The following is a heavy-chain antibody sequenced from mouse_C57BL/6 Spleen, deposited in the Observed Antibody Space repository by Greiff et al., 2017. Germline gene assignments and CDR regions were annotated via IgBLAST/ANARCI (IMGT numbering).Heavy chain of an antibody. CDR2: IHPNSGST. V-gene: IGHV1-64*01. Sequence: QVQLQQPGAELVKPGASVKLSCKASGYTFTSYWMHWVKQRPGQGLEWIGMIHPNSGSTNYNEKFKSKATLTVDKSSSTAYMQLSSLTSEDSAVYYWASLGVVATNAMDYWGQGTSVTVSS. J-gene: IGHJ4*01. CDR1: GYTFTSYW. CDR3: ASLGVVATNAMDY. D-gene: IGHD1-1*01.